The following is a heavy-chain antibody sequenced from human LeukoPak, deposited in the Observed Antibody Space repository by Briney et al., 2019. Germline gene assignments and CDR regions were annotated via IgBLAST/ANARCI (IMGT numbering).Heavy chain of an antibody. CDR1: GFTVSSNY. CDR2: IYSGGST. V-gene: IGHV3-66*01. Sequence: PGGSLRPSCAASGFTVSSNYMSWVRQAPGKGLEWVSVIYSGGSTYYADSVKGRFTISRDNSKNTLYLQMNSLRAEDTAVYYCARVYCGGDCYSGYFDYWGQGTLVTVSS. J-gene: IGHJ4*02. D-gene: IGHD2-21*02. CDR3: ARVYCGGDCYSGYFDY.